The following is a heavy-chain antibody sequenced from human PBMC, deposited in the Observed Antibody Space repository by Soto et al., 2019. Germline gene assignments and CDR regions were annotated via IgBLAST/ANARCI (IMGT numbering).Heavy chain of an antibody. CDR2: IVVGSGNT. J-gene: IGHJ4*02. D-gene: IGHD3-22*01. Sequence: ASVTVSCKASGFTFTSSAVQWVRQARGQRLEWIGWIVVGSGNTNYAQKFQERVTITRDMSTSTAYMELSSLRSEDTAVYYCAATGWLSRIKTRYYFDYWGQGTLVTVSS. CDR1: GFTFTSSA. V-gene: IGHV1-58*01. CDR3: AATGWLSRIKTRYYFDY.